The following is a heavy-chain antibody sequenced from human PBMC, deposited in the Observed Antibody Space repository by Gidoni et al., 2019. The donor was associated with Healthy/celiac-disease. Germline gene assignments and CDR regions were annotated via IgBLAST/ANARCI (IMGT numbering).Heavy chain of an antibody. Sequence: EVQLVESGGGLVKPGGSLRLSCAASGFTFSSYSMNWVRQAPGKGLEWVSSISSSSSYIYYADSVKGRFTISRDNAKNSLYLQMNSLRAEDTAVYYCARDAGRFYYYGMDVWGQGTTVTVSS. CDR2: ISSSSSYI. CDR3: ARDAGRFYYYGMDV. J-gene: IGHJ6*02. CDR1: GFTFSSYS. V-gene: IGHV3-21*01.